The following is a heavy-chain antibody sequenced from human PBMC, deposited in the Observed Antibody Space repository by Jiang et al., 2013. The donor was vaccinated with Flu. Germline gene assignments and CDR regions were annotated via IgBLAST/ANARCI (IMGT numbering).Heavy chain of an antibody. V-gene: IGHV4-34*01. CDR3: ARDNRNDWYFDL. D-gene: IGHD1-1*01. Sequence: LMSRVAISVDTSKNQFSLRLSSVTAADTAVYYCARDNRNDWYFDLWGRGTRVTVSS. J-gene: IGHJ2*01.